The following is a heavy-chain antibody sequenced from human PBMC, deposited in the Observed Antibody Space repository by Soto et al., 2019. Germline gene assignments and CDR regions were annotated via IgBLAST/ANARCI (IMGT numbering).Heavy chain of an antibody. Sequence: LRLSCAASGFTFSSYSMNWVCQAPGKGLEWVSYISSSSTIYYADSVKGRFTISRDNAKNSLYLQMNSLRDEDTAVYYCARGADYDSSGIRLNWFDPWGQGTLVTVSS. CDR1: GFTFSSYS. J-gene: IGHJ5*02. V-gene: IGHV3-48*02. D-gene: IGHD3-22*01. CDR3: ARGADYDSSGIRLNWFDP. CDR2: ISSSSTI.